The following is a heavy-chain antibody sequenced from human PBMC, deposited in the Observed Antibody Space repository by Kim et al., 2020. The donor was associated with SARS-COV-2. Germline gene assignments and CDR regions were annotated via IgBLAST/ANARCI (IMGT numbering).Heavy chain of an antibody. CDR3: ARWRWRQSEHAY. Sequence: YADSVKGSFTMSRDNSKNTVYQQMDSLRAEDTAVYYCARWRWRQSEHAYWGQGTLVTVSS. V-gene: IGHV3-23*01. D-gene: IGHD2-21*01. J-gene: IGHJ4*02.